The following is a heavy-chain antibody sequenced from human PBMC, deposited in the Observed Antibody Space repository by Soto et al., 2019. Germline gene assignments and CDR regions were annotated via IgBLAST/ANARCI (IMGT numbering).Heavy chain of an antibody. CDR1: GGTFNNYA. J-gene: IGHJ4*02. D-gene: IGHD6-19*01. Sequence: QVQLVQSGAEVKKPGSSVKVSCKASGGTFNNYAISWVRQAPGQGLEWMGGIIPIFATSNYAQKFQGRVTITADESTTTAYMELSSLRSEDTAVYYCARGPITVTGTGLVDYWGQGTLVTDSS. CDR3: ARGPITVTGTGLVDY. CDR2: IIPIFATS. V-gene: IGHV1-69*12.